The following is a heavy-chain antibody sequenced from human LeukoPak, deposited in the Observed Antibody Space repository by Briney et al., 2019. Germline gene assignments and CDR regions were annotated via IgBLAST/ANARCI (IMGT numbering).Heavy chain of an antibody. V-gene: IGHV3-21*01. J-gene: IGHJ6*03. CDR2: ITSRSNYI. CDR3: ARVAQGASTENYYYYYMDV. Sequence: GGSLRLSCAASGFAFNSYSIKWLRQAPGKGLEWVSSITSRSNYIYNADSVKGRFTISRDNAKNSLYLQMSSLRAEDTAVDYCARVAQGASTENYYYYYMDVWGKGTTVTVSS. CDR1: GFAFNSYS. D-gene: IGHD1-1*01.